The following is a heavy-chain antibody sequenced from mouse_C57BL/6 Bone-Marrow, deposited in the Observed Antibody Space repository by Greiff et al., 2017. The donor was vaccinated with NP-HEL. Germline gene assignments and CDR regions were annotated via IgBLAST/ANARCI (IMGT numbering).Heavy chain of an antibody. D-gene: IGHD1-1*01. CDR1: GYTFTDYY. J-gene: IGHJ1*03. Sequence: EVQLQQSGPELVKPGASVKISCKASGYTFTDYYMNWVKQSHGKSLEWIGDINPNNGGTSYNQKFKGKATLTVDKSSSTAYMELRSLTSEDSAVYYCARGGSSYLPDFDVWGTGTTVTVSS. V-gene: IGHV1-26*01. CDR3: ARGGSSYLPDFDV. CDR2: INPNNGGT.